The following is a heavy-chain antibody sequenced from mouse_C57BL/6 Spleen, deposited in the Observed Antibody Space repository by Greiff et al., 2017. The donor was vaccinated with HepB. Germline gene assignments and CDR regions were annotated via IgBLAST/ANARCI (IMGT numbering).Heavy chain of an antibody. CDR2: ISYDGSN. V-gene: IGHV3-6*01. Sequence: EVKLVESGPGLVKPSQSLSLTCSVTGYSITSGYYWNWIRQFPGNKLEWMGYISYDGSNNYNPSLKNRISITRDTSKNQFFLKLNSVTTEDTATYYCASPNYYGSSYDYAMDYWGQGTSVTVSS. J-gene: IGHJ4*01. D-gene: IGHD1-1*01. CDR3: ASPNYYGSSYDYAMDY. CDR1: GYSITSGYY.